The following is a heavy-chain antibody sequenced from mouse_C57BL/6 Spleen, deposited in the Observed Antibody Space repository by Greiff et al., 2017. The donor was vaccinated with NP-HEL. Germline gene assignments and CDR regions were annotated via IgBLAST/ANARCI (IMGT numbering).Heavy chain of an antibody. CDR2: INPNNGGT. CDR3: ARSQIYYYGSSLTY. V-gene: IGHV1-22*01. CDR1: GYTFTDYN. D-gene: IGHD1-1*01. J-gene: IGHJ3*01. Sequence: EVQLQQSGPELVKPGASVKMSCKASGYTFTDYNMPWVKQSHGKSLEWIGYINPNNGGTSYNQKFKGKATLTVNKSSSTAYMELRSLTSEDSAVYYCARSQIYYYGSSLTYWGQGTLVTVSA.